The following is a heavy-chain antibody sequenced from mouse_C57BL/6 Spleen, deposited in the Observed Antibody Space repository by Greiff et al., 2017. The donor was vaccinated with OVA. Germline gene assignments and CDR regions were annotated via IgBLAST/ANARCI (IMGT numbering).Heavy chain of an antibody. CDR1: GFTFSSYG. V-gene: IGHV5-6*01. J-gene: IGHJ3*01. CDR3: ARHEITTGFAY. CDR2: ISSGGSYT. Sequence: EVHLVESGGDLVTPGGSLKLSCAASGFTFSSYGMSWVRQTPDKRLEWVATISSGGSYTYYPDSVKGRFTISRDNAKNTLYLQMSSLKSEDTAMYYCARHEITTGFAYWGQGTLVTVSA. D-gene: IGHD1-1*01.